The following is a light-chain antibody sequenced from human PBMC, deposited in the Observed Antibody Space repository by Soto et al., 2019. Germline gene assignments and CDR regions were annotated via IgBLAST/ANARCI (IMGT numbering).Light chain of an antibody. CDR1: QSISNH. Sequence: DIQMTQSPSSLSASVEDRVIITCRASQSISNHLNWYQQKPWKAPKLLIFAASNLQSGVPSRFSGSGSGTDFTLTINSLQPEDFASYYCQQTYTGANFGQGTRLEIK. CDR3: QQTYTGAN. CDR2: AAS. J-gene: IGKJ5*01. V-gene: IGKV1-39*01.